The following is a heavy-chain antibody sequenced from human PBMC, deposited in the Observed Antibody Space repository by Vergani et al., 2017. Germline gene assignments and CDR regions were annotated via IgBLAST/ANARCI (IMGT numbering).Heavy chain of an antibody. CDR3: AHXDIFDDNYEYFDY. D-gene: IGHD4-11*01. Sequence: QVTLKESGPTLVKPTQTLKLTCTVSGFSVSSSGVGVAWIRQPPGKALECLAIIYWNDDKRYSPSLMGRLTIAKDTSRNQVVLTMTNMDPVDTATYYCAHXDIFDDNYEYFDYWGPGTLVTVSS. CDR1: GFSVSSSGVG. J-gene: IGHJ4*02. V-gene: IGHV2-5*01. CDR2: IYWNDDK.